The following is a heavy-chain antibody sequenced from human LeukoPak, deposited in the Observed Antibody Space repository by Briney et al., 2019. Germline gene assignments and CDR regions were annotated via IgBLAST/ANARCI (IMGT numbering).Heavy chain of an antibody. CDR1: GFTFGDYW. D-gene: IGHD3-10*01. CDR2: INTGGSIT. CDR3: ARDRGPRTGFMVREAYDY. Sequence: GSLRLSWGGSGFTFGDYWIHWVRQAPGKGLVWGSRINTGGSITNYADSVKGRFSVSRDNAKNTLYLQMSSLRAEDTAVYYCARDRGPRTGFMVREAYDYWGQGTLVTVSS. J-gene: IGHJ4*02. V-gene: IGHV3-74*01.